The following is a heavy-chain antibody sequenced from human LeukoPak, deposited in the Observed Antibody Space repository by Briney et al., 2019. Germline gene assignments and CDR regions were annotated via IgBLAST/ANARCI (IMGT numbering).Heavy chain of an antibody. D-gene: IGHD3-10*01. Sequence: GASVKVSCKASGYTFTGYYMHWVRQAPGQGLEWMGWINPNSGGTNYAQKFQGWVTMTRDTSISTAYMELSRLRSDDTAVYYCASSSGVRGVIFAFDIWGQGTMVTVSS. J-gene: IGHJ3*02. V-gene: IGHV1-2*04. CDR2: INPNSGGT. CDR1: GYTFTGYY. CDR3: ASSSGVRGVIFAFDI.